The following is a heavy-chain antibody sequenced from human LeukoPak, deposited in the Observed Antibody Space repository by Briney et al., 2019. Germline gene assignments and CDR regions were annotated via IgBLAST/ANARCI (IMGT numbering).Heavy chain of an antibody. CDR1: GYSAIELW. V-gene: IGHV1-24*01. CDR3: ATHTISGVVTYAFQL. D-gene: IGHD3-3*01. Sequence: ASVKVSCKVTGYSAIELWMHWVRQAPGKGLEWMGGFDYEDGETRYAQKVQGRVTMTEDTATDTAYLELSSLTSNDTAVYYCATHTISGVVTYAFQLWGRGTLVTVSS. CDR2: FDYEDGET. J-gene: IGHJ3*01.